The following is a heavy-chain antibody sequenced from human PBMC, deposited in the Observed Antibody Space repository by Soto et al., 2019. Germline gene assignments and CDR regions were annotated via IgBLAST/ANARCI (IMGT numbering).Heavy chain of an antibody. D-gene: IGHD2-2*01. V-gene: IGHV5-10-1*01. CDR1: GYSFTSYW. Sequence: PGAALKISCKGSGYSFTSYWISWERQMPGKGLEWMGRIDPSDSYTNYSPSFQGHVTISADKSISTAYLQWSSLKASDTAMYYCARRVVVPAALVGMDVWGQGXTVTVSS. CDR2: IDPSDSYT. J-gene: IGHJ6*02. CDR3: ARRVVVPAALVGMDV.